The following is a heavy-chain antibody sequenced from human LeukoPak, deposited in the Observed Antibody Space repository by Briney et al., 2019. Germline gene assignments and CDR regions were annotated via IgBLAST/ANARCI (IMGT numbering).Heavy chain of an antibody. D-gene: IGHD1-26*01. CDR2: ISGSSSYI. CDR1: GFTFSSYS. CDR3: ARAGSGRSPDWFDP. J-gene: IGHJ5*02. Sequence: GGPLRLSCAASGFTFSSYSMNWVRQAPGKGLEWLSSISGSSSYIYYADSVKGRFTISRDNAKNSLYLQMNSLRAEDTAVYYCARAGSGRSPDWFDPWGQGTLVTVSS. V-gene: IGHV3-21*06.